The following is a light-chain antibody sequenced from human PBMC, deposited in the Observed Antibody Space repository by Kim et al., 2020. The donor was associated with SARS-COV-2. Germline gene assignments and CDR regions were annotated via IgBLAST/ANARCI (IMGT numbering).Light chain of an antibody. Sequence: SGSPGQTASITCSGDKLGDKYASWYQQRQGQSPVLVISQNNRRPSGIPERFSGSNSGNTATLTISGTQAMDEADYYCHAWDRNTAIFGGGTKLTVL. CDR3: HAWDRNTAI. V-gene: IGLV3-1*01. J-gene: IGLJ2*01. CDR1: KLGDKY. CDR2: QNN.